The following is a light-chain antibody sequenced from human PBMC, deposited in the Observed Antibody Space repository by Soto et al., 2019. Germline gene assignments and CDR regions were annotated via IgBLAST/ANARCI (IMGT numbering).Light chain of an antibody. J-gene: IGKJ2*01. Sequence: DFVMTQAPDSLAWSLGETASINCKSSQSVLYNSKIKNQLGWFQQKPGHPPKLPIYGSSFRPSGDPDRISCRGSGTECTLTISSFQAEDVAVYYCQQYYSIPFTFGQGTKLEI. CDR3: QQYYSIPFT. V-gene: IGKV4-1*01. CDR2: GSS. CDR1: QSVLYNSKIKNQ.